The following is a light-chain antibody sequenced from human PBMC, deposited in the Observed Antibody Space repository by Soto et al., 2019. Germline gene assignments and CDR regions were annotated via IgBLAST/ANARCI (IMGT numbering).Light chain of an antibody. J-gene: IGLJ3*02. V-gene: IGLV2-14*01. CDR1: SSDVGGYNY. CDR3: ISYTISSLWV. CDR2: EVS. Sequence: QSALTQPASVSGSPGQSITISCTGTSSDVGGYNYVSWYQQHPGKAPKLMIYEVSNRPSGVSNRFSGSKSGNTASLTISGLQADDEADYYCISYTISSLWVFGGGTKLTVL.